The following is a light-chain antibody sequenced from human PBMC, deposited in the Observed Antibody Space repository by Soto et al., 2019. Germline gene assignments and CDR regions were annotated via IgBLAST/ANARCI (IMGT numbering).Light chain of an antibody. Sequence: QSALTQPRSASGSPGQSVTISCTGTSSDVGGYNYVSWYQQHPGKAPKLMIYEVSKRPSGVPDRFSGSKSGNTASLTVSGLQAEDEADYYCSSYAGSNNYVFGTGTKVTAL. J-gene: IGLJ1*01. CDR2: EVS. CDR1: SSDVGGYNY. V-gene: IGLV2-8*01. CDR3: SSYAGSNNYV.